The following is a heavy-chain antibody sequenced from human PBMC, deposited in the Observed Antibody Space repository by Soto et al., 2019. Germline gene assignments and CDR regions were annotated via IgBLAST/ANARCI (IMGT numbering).Heavy chain of an antibody. D-gene: IGHD3-3*01. CDR1: GFTFSSYA. Sequence: HPGGSLRLSCAASGFTFSSYAMSWVRQAPGKGLEWVSAISGSGGSTYYADSVKGRLTISRDNSKNTLYLQMNSLRAEDTAVDYCAKVGYRFLEWGFDYWGQGTLVTVSS. CDR2: ISGSGGST. J-gene: IGHJ4*02. CDR3: AKVGYRFLEWGFDY. V-gene: IGHV3-23*01.